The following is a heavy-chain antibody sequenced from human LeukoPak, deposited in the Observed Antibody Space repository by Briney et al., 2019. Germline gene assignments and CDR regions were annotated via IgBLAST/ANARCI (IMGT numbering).Heavy chain of an antibody. CDR3: ARTKREITHSSGYPEYFQH. J-gene: IGHJ1*01. CDR1: GGSISSYY. V-gene: IGHV4-59*06. D-gene: IGHD3-22*01. Sequence: SETLSLTCTVSGGSISSYYWSWIRQHPGKGLEWIGYIYYSGSTYYNPSLKSRVTISVDTSKNQFSLKLSSVTAADTAVYYCARTKREITHSSGYPEYFQHWGQGTLVTVSS. CDR2: IYYSGST.